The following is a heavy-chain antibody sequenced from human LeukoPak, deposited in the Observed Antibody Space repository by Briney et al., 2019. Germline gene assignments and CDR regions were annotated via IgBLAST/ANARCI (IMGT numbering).Heavy chain of an antibody. V-gene: IGHV1-46*01. CDR3: ARGDGGSYYFDY. CDR1: GYTFSSYY. D-gene: IGHD1-26*01. CDR2: INPSGGSA. Sequence: ASVKVSCKASGYTFSSYYMHWVRQAPGQGLEWMGLINPSGGSANYAQNFQGRVTMTRDTSTSTVYMELSSLRSEDTAVYYCARGDGGSYYFDYWGQGTLVTVSS. J-gene: IGHJ4*02.